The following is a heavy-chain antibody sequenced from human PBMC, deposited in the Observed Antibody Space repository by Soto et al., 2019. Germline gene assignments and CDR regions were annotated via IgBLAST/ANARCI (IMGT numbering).Heavy chain of an antibody. D-gene: IGHD6-19*01. CDR2: IYYSGST. Sequence: QVQLQESGPGLVKPSETLSLTCTVSGGSISSYYWSWIRQPPGKGLEWIGYIYYSGSTNYNPSLKSRVTISVDTSKNQFSLKLSSVTAADTAVYYCARVDGQWLVLGYWGQGTLVTVSS. CDR3: ARVDGQWLVLGY. V-gene: IGHV4-59*01. J-gene: IGHJ4*02. CDR1: GGSISSYY.